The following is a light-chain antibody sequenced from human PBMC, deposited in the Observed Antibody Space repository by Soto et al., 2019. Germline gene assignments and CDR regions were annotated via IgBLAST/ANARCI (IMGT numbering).Light chain of an antibody. J-gene: IGKJ3*01. CDR3: QQYNSHPFT. V-gene: IGKV1-5*03. CDR2: KAS. Sequence: DIQMTQSPYTLSASVGDRVTITCRASQTINSWLAWYQQKPGKAPKLLIHKASSLESGVPSRFSGSGSGTEIPLNINSLQPDDFATYYCQQYNSHPFTFGPGTKVDIK. CDR1: QTINSW.